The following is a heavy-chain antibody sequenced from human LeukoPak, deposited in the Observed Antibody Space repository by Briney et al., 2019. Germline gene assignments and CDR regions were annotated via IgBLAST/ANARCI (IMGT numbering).Heavy chain of an antibody. D-gene: IGHD3-3*01. J-gene: IGHJ4*02. Sequence: ASVKVSCKASGYTFTSYDVNWVRQATGQGLEWMGWMNPNSGNTGYAQKFQGRVTITRNTSISTAYMELSRLRSDDTAVYYCARDRPGDFWSGPMNQDDYWGQGTLVTVSS. CDR1: GYTFTSYD. V-gene: IGHV1-8*03. CDR3: ARDRPGDFWSGPMNQDDY. CDR2: MNPNSGNT.